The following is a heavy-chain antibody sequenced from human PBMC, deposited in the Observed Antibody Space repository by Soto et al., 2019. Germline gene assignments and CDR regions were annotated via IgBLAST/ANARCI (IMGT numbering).Heavy chain of an antibody. Sequence: QVQLVQSGAEVKKPGASVKVSCKASGYTFTGYYMHWVRQAPGQGLEWMGWINPNSGGTNYAQKLKGRVTMTRDTSISTAYMELSRLRSDDTAVYYCARGYYDSSGYSDAFDIWGQGTMVTVSS. V-gene: IGHV1-2*02. CDR1: GYTFTGYY. D-gene: IGHD3-22*01. CDR2: INPNSGGT. J-gene: IGHJ3*02. CDR3: ARGYYDSSGYSDAFDI.